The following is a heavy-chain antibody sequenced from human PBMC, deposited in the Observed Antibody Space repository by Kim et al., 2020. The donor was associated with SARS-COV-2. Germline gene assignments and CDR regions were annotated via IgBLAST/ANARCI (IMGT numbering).Heavy chain of an antibody. Sequence: RPSLKSRLTITKDTSKNQVVLTMTNMDPVDTATYYCARRMSGLNWYFDLWGRGTLVTVSS. J-gene: IGHJ2*01. D-gene: IGHD3-3*01. V-gene: IGHV2-5*01. CDR3: ARRMSGLNWYFDL.